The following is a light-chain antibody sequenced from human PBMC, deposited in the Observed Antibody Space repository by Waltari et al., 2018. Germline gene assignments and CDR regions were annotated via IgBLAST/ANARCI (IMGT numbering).Light chain of an antibody. Sequence: SYVLTQPPSVSVAPGETAGLTCGGSNIGTKSVHWYQQKPGPAPVLVIYSDRDRPSGIPERFSGSNSGNTATLTISRVEAGDEADYYCQVWEISSEHYVFGSGTKVTVL. V-gene: IGLV3-21*01. CDR1: NIGTKS. CDR3: QVWEISSEHYV. J-gene: IGLJ1*01. CDR2: SDR.